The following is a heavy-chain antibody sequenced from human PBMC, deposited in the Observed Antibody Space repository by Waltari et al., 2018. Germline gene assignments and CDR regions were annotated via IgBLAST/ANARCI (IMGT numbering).Heavy chain of an antibody. CDR3: ARQDSLAGARY. D-gene: IGHD4-4*01. J-gene: IGHJ4*02. V-gene: IGHV4-4*02. CDR1: GASFYIVSRNW. CDR2: INQRGNT. Sequence: QVELQESGPGLVNPSGTLSLQCPIPGASFYIVSRNWWAWFRRTQGKGLEWIGEINQRGNTNYSPSLKTRVTISLDKSDNYFSLSLNSTTATDTAIYFCARQDSLAGARYWGPGLLVTVSS.